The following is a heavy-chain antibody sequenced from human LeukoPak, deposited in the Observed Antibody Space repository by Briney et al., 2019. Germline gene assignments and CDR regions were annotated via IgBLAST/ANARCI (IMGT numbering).Heavy chain of an antibody. CDR1: GFTFGDYA. Sequence: PGGSLRLSCTASGFTFGDYAMSWFRQAPGKGLEWVGFIRSNTYGGTAEYAASVKGRFTISRDDSKSVAYLQMNSLKTEDTAVYYCTKGDYHAYWGQGTLATVSS. J-gene: IGHJ4*02. V-gene: IGHV3-49*03. CDR2: IRSNTYGGTA. CDR3: TKGDYHAY.